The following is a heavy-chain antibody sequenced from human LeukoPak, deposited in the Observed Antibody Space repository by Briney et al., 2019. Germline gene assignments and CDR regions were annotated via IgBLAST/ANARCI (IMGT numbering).Heavy chain of an antibody. CDR1: GGSISSSSYY. D-gene: IGHD5-12*01. V-gene: IGHV4-39*07. J-gene: IGHJ4*02. CDR2: IYYSGST. CDR3: ATLSGRGWLRPMKFDY. Sequence: SETLSLTSTVSGGSISSSSYYWGWIRQPPGKGLEWIGSIYYSGSTYYNPSLKSRVTISVDTSKNQFSLKLSSVTAADTAVYYCATLSGRGWLRPMKFDYWGQGTLVTVSS.